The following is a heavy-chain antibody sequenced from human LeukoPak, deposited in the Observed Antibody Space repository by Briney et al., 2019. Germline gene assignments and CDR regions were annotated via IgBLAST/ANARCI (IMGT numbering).Heavy chain of an antibody. Sequence: GGSLRLSCAASGFTFSSYGMHWVRQAPGKGLEWVAFIRYDGSNKYYADSVKGRFTISRDNSKNTLYLQMNSLRAEDTAVYYCARGRTGTYYCYMDVWGKGTTVTVSS. CDR2: IRYDGSNK. D-gene: IGHD4-17*01. CDR3: ARGRTGTYYCYMDV. CDR1: GFTFSSYG. V-gene: IGHV3-30*02. J-gene: IGHJ6*03.